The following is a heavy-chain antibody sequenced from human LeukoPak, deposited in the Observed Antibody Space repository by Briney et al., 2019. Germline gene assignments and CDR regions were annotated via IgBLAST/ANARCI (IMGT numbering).Heavy chain of an antibody. Sequence: PGGSLRLSCAASGFTFSSYAMSWVRQAPGKGLEWVPAISGSGGSTYYADSVKGRFTISRDNSKNTLYLQMNSLRAEDTAIYYCAKKLIAAAGPDAFDIWGQGTMVTVSS. V-gene: IGHV3-23*01. CDR2: ISGSGGST. CDR3: AKKLIAAAGPDAFDI. D-gene: IGHD6-13*01. J-gene: IGHJ3*02. CDR1: GFTFSSYA.